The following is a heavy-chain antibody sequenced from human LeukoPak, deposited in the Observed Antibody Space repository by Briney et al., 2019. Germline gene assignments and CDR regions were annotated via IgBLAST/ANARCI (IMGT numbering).Heavy chain of an antibody. Sequence: SETLSLTCTVSGGSISSYYWSWIRQPPGKGLEWIGYIYYSGSTNYNPSLKSRVTISVDTSKNQFSLKLSSVTAADTAVFYCARAYYYDSSGPMDVWGKGTTVTVSS. CDR1: GGSISSYY. CDR2: IYYSGST. CDR3: ARAYYYDSSGPMDV. D-gene: IGHD3-22*01. V-gene: IGHV4-59*12. J-gene: IGHJ6*03.